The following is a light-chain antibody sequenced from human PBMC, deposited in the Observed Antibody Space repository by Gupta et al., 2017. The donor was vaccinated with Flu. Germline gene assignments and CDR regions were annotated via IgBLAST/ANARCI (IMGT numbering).Light chain of an antibody. CDR3: MQALQTPRT. CDR1: QSLLHSNGYNY. CDR2: LGS. J-gene: IGKJ1*01. Sequence: DMGMTKSHSPLPVTPGEPASISCRSSQSLLHSNGYNYLDWYLQKPGQSPQLLIYLGSNRASGVPDRFSGSGSGTDFTLKISRVEAEDVGVYYCMQALQTPRTFGQGTKVEIK. V-gene: IGKV2-28*01.